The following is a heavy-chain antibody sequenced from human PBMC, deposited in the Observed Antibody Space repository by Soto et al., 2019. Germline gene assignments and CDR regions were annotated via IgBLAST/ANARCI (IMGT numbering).Heavy chain of an antibody. CDR3: AKQTVELSLGGFDP. V-gene: IGHV1-46*01. CDR2: INPSGGAA. CDR1: GHTFANYY. D-gene: IGHD1-1*01. Sequence: QVQLVQSGAEVKKPGASVTVSCKASGHTFANYYIHWVRQAPGQGLEWMGKINPSGGAATYAQGFQGRATMTLDTSATTVVLEMRSLTTDDTAVYYCAKQTVELSLGGFDPWGQGTLVTISS. J-gene: IGHJ5*02.